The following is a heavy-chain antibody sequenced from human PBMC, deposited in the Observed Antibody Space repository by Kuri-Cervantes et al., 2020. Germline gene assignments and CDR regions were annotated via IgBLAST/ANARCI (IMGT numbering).Heavy chain of an antibody. J-gene: IGHJ4*02. CDR2: INHSGST. CDR3: VRQSQEYNDNSGLPPRH. D-gene: IGHD5-12*01. V-gene: IGHV4-34*01. Sequence: GSLRLSCAVYGGSFSGYFWSWIRQPPGKGLEWIGEINHSGSTNYNPSLKSRVTISANTSKNQFSLKLSSVTAADTAVYYCVRQSQEYNDNSGLPPRHWGQGALVTVSS. CDR1: GGSFSGYF.